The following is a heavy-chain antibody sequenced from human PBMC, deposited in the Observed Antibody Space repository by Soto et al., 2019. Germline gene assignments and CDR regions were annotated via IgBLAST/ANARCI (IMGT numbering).Heavy chain of an antibody. CDR2: ISTENGNT. J-gene: IGHJ4*02. D-gene: IGHD3-22*01. V-gene: IGHV1-18*04. CDR3: ARDSSSGTFDN. Sequence: QVQLVQSGAEVKKPGASVKVSCKASGYTFINNAITWVRQAPGQGLEWMGRISTENGNTNYAQNLQGRVILTRDRSTNTAYMELRSLRPEDTATYYCARDSSSGTFDNWGQGALVTVSS. CDR1: GYTFINNA.